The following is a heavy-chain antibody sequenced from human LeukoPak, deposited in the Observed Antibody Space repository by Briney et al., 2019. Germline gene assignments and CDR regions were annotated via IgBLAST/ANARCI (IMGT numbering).Heavy chain of an antibody. D-gene: IGHD3-22*01. V-gene: IGHV4-31*03. Sequence: PSETLSLTCTVSGGSISSGDYYWSWIRQHPGKGLEWIGYIYYSGATNYNPALKSRVTISVDTSKNQFSLKLSSVTAADTAVYYCARGQDSSGYWGFGFGIFDYWGQGTLVTVSS. CDR3: ARGQDSSGYWGFGFGIFDY. J-gene: IGHJ4*02. CDR1: GGSISSGDYY. CDR2: IYYSGAT.